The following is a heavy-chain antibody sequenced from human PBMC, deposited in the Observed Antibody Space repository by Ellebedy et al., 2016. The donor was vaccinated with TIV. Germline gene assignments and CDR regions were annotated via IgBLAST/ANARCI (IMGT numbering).Heavy chain of an antibody. CDR1: GYTFTSYG. CDR2: ISGLNGKT. V-gene: IGHV1-18*01. J-gene: IGHJ2*01. Sequence: AASVKVSCKTSGYTFTSYGVSWVRQAPGQGLEWMGWISGLNGKTKYARTVQGRVTLTTDTAARTVYMELTSLRSDDTAVYYCARAGVVEMATIWYFDLWGRGTLLTVSS. D-gene: IGHD5-24*01. CDR3: ARAGVVEMATIWYFDL.